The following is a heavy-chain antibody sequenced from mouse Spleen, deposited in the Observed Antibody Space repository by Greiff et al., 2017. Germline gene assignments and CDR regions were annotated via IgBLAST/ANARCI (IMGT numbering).Heavy chain of an antibody. CDR3: ARAIYYDYEDYFDY. CDR2: ISSCGST. Sequence: EVKLMESGGGLVKPGGSLKLSCAASGFTFSSYAMSWVRQTPEKRPEWVASISSCGSTYYPDSVKGRFTISRDNARNILYLQMSSLRSEDTAMYYCARAIYYDYEDYFDYWGQGTTHTVSS. D-gene: IGHD2-4*01. J-gene: IGHJ2*01. V-gene: IGHV5-6-5*01. CDR1: GFTFSSYA.